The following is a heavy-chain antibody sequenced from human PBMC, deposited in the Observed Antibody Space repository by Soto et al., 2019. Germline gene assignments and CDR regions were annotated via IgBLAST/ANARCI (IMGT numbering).Heavy chain of an antibody. CDR3: AHRQLYNGAWNEGTFDY. CDR2: IYYSGST. Sequence: SETLSLTCTVSGGSISSYYWSWIRQPPGKGLEWIGYIYYSGSTNYNPSLKSRVTITKDTSKNQVVLTMTNMDPVDTATYYCAHRQLYNGAWNEGTFDYWGQGALVTVSS. J-gene: IGHJ4*02. CDR1: GGSISSYY. D-gene: IGHD1-1*01. V-gene: IGHV4-59*08.